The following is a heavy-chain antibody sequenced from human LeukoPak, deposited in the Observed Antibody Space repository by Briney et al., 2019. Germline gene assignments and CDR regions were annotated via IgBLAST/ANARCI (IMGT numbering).Heavy chain of an antibody. CDR2: IYTSGST. CDR1: GGSISSYY. D-gene: IGHD2-2*01. V-gene: IGHV4-4*07. J-gene: IGHJ3*02. Sequence: SETLSLTCTVSGGSISSYYWSWIRQPAGKGLEWIGRIYTSGSTNYNPSLKSRVTMSVDTSKNQFSLKLSSVTAADTAVYYCARDPGQYCSSTSCYSPGGDDAFDIWGQGTMVTVSS. CDR3: ARDPGQYCSSTSCYSPGGDDAFDI.